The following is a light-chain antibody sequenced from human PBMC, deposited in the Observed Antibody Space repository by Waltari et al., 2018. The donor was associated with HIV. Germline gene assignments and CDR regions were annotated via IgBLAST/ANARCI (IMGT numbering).Light chain of an antibody. J-gene: IGKJ2*01. V-gene: IGKV3-15*01. CDR1: QSISAK. Sequence: ELVMTPSPPTLSVYPGQRVNLSGRASQSISAKVAWYQQRPGQAPRLLIYEAATRPTGIPARFSGSGSGTEFTLTISSLQSEDFATYFCQQYDSGPRGITFGQGTMLEIK. CDR3: QQYDSGPRGIT. CDR2: EAA.